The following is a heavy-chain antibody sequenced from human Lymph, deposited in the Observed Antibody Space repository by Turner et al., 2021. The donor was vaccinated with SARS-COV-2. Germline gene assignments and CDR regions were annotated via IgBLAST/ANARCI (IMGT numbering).Heavy chain of an antibody. J-gene: IGHJ4*02. CDR2: ISGSGGST. CDR3: AKDPNWYVLSAVDY. D-gene: IGHD1-1*01. V-gene: IGHV3-23*01. CDR1: GLTFSSYA. Sequence: EVQLLESGGGLVQPGGSLRLYCAASGLTFSSYAMSWVRQAPGQGLEWVSAISGSGGSTYYADSVKGRFTISRDNSKNTLYLQMNSLRAEDTAVYYCAKDPNWYVLSAVDYWGQGTLVTVSS.